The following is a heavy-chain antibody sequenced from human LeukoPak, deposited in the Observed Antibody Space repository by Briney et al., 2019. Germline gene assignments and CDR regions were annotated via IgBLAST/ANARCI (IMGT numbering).Heavy chain of an antibody. CDR3: ARLGGSYGPSD. CDR1: GFTFSSYA. Sequence: PGGSLRLSCAASGFTFSSYAMHWVRQAPGKGLEWVAVISYDGSNKYYADSVKGRFTISRDNSKNTLYLQMDSLRAEDTAVYYCARLGGSYGPSDWGQGTLVTVSS. CDR2: ISYDGSNK. J-gene: IGHJ4*02. V-gene: IGHV3-30-3*01. D-gene: IGHD1-26*01.